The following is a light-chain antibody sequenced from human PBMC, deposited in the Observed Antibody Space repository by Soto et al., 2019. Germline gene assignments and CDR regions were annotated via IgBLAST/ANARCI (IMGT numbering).Light chain of an antibody. CDR2: RNN. Sequence: SVWSQPPSAPGTPGQGVTISCSGSTSNIGSNYVYWYQQLPGTAPKLLIYRNNQRPSGVPDRFSGSKSGTSASLAISGLRSDDEADYFCATWDDSLNGFYVFGTGPKVTVL. J-gene: IGLJ1*01. CDR3: ATWDDSLNGFYV. CDR1: TSNIGSNY. V-gene: IGLV1-47*01.